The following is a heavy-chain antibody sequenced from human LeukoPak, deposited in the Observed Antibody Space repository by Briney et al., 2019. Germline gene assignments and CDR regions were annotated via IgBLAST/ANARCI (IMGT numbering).Heavy chain of an antibody. V-gene: IGHV1-46*01. CDR1: GYTFTSYY. CDR3: ARVASPGSAPYYYYGMDV. D-gene: IGHD3-10*01. J-gene: IGHJ6*02. CDR2: INPNGGST. Sequence: GASVKVSCKASGYTFTSYYMHWVRQAPGQGLEWMGIINPNGGSTSYAQKFQGRVTMTRDTSTSTVYMELSSLRSEDTAVYYCARVASPGSAPYYYYGMDVWGQGTTVTVSS.